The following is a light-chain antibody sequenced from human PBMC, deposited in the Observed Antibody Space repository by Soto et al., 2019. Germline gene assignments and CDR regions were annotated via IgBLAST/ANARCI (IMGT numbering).Light chain of an antibody. V-gene: IGKV3-15*01. CDR3: HQYHEWPMT. Sequence: EIVMTQSPVTLSVSPGERATVSCKTSQSVNTILAWYQQKPGQVPRLLIYGPSTRAIGIPDRFSGSGSGTEFTLTITSLQSEDFAVYYCHQYHEWPMTFGQGTRLEIK. CDR1: QSVNTI. CDR2: GPS. J-gene: IGKJ5*01.